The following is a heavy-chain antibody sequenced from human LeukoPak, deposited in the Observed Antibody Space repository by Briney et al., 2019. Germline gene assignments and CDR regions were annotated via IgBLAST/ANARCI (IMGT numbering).Heavy chain of an antibody. CDR3: ASLYSSSHDY. CDR2: INHSGST. J-gene: IGHJ4*02. Sequence: PSETLSLTCAVYGGSFSGYYWSWIRQPPGKGLEWIGEINHSGSTNYNPTLKSRVTISVDTSKNQFSLKLSSVTAADTAVYYCASLYSSSHDYWGQGTLVTVSS. CDR1: GGSFSGYY. D-gene: IGHD6-13*01. V-gene: IGHV4-34*01.